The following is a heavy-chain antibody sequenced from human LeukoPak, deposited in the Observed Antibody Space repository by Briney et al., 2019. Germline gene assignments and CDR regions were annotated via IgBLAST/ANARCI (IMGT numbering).Heavy chain of an antibody. D-gene: IGHD6-19*01. Sequence: ASVKVSCKASGYTFTSYYMHWVRQAPGQGLEWMGIINPSGGSTSYAQKFQGRVTMARDTSTSTVYMELSSRRSEDTAVYYCARVRAGLCDYWGQGTLVTVSS. V-gene: IGHV1-46*01. J-gene: IGHJ4*02. CDR2: INPSGGST. CDR1: GYTFTSYY. CDR3: ARVRAGLCDY.